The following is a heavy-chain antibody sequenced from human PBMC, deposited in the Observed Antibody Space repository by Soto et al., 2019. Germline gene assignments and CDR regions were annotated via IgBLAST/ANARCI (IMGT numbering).Heavy chain of an antibody. J-gene: IGHJ5*02. Sequence: QGLLVEYGGRVVQPGRSLRLSCVASGFTFNRYGMHWVRQAPGKGLEWVAEISFDGTAKYYAESVKGRFIVSRDNGNNTLHLEMNSLGAKDTAVYFCATGRSTRFDPWGQGTLVTVSS. CDR3: ATGRSTRFDP. CDR1: GFTFNRYG. V-gene: IGHV3-30*03. CDR2: ISFDGTAK. D-gene: IGHD1-1*01.